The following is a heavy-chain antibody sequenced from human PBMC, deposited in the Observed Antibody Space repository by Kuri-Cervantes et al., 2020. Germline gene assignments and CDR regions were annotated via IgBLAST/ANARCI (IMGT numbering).Heavy chain of an antibody. D-gene: IGHD6-19*01. CDR3: ARADYGYSSGCIDY. CDR2: ISYDGSNK. CDR1: GFTFSSYG. Sequence: GESLKISCAASGFTFSSYGMHWVRQAPGKGLEWVAVISYDGSNKYYADSVKGRFTISRDNSKNTLYLQMNSLRAEDTAVYYCARADYGYSSGCIDYWGQGTLVTVSS. J-gene: IGHJ4*02. V-gene: IGHV3-30*03.